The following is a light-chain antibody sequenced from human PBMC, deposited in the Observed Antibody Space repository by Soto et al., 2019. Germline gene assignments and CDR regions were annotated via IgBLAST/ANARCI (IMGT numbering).Light chain of an antibody. J-gene: IGKJ1*01. Sequence: EIVLTQSPGTLSLSPGERATLSCRASQSVSSSYLAWYQQKPGQAPRLLIYGASSSATGIPDRFSGSGSGTDVTLTIRRLAGEDFEVYYCQQYGSSRTFGQGTKVEIK. CDR3: QQYGSSRT. CDR2: GAS. CDR1: QSVSSSY. V-gene: IGKV3-20*01.